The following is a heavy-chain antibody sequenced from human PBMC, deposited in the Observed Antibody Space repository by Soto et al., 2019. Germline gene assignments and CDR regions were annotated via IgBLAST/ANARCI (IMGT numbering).Heavy chain of an antibody. J-gene: IGHJ5*02. CDR3: AGQTFTIAAASYGRSNWFDP. CDR1: GGSITSSSHF. Sequence: SETLSLTCTASGGSITSSSHFWGWVRQPPGKGLEWIGTIYFTGNTYYTPSLKSRLTMSIDTSKNEFSLRLNSVTAADTAVYYCAGQTFTIAAASYGRSNWFDPWGPGTLVTVSS. CDR2: IYFTGNT. V-gene: IGHV4-39*01. D-gene: IGHD6-25*01.